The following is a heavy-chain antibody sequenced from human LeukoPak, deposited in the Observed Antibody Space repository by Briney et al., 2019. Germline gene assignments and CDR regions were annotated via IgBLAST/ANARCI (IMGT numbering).Heavy chain of an antibody. J-gene: IGHJ4*02. CDR1: GFTFSSYW. V-gene: IGHV3-74*01. Sequence: PGGSLILSCAASGFTFSSYWMHWVRQAPGKGLVWVSRIDTDGSNTAYADSVKGRFTISRDNAKNTLYLQMNSLRAEDTAVYYCRRGGTTLDYWGQGTLVTVSS. CDR3: RRGGTTLDY. D-gene: IGHD1-7*01. CDR2: IDTDGSNT.